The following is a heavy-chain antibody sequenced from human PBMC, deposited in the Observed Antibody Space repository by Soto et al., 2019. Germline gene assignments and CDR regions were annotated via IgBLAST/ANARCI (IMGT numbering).Heavy chain of an antibody. J-gene: IGHJ5*02. Sequence: LSLTCSVSGVSISGSSYYWGWIRQPPGKGLEWIGSIYYSGQTYYNPSLKSRVTISVDRSKNQFSLNLTSVTATDTAFYYCARHGSSWGQGTLVTVSS. CDR3: ARHGSS. CDR1: GVSISGSSYY. CDR2: IYYSGQT. V-gene: IGHV4-39*01.